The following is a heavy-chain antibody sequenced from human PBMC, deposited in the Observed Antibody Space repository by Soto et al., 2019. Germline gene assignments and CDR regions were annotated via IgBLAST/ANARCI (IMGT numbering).Heavy chain of an antibody. J-gene: IGHJ5*02. Sequence: LSLTCSVSGVSISGSSYYWGWIRQPPGKGLEWIGSIYYSGQTYYNPSLKSRVTISVDRSKNQFSLNLTSVTATDTAFYYCARHGSSWGQGTLVTVSS. CDR3: ARHGSS. CDR1: GVSISGSSYY. CDR2: IYYSGQT. V-gene: IGHV4-39*01.